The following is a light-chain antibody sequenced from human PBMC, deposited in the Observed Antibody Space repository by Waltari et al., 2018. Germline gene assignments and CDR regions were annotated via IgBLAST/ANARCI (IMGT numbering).Light chain of an antibody. Sequence: QSALTQPASVSGSPGQSITISCTGTSSDVGGYNYVSWYQQHPGKAPKLMIYDVSKRPSGVSNRFSGSKSGNTASLTISGLQAEDEADYYCSSYTSSSLRVFGGGTKLTVL. CDR2: DVS. CDR3: SSYTSSSLRV. V-gene: IGLV2-14*01. J-gene: IGLJ2*01. CDR1: SSDVGGYNY.